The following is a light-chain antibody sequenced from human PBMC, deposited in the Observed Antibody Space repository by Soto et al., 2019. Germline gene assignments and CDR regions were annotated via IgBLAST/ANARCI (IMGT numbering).Light chain of an antibody. CDR3: QQRSHWWS. J-gene: IGKJ1*01. CDR1: QSISIY. Sequence: EIVFTQSPGTLSLSPGERATLSCRASQSISIYLAWYQQKPGQAPRLLIYDASNRAAGVPARFSGSGSGTDFTLTISSLEPEDFAVYYCQQRSHWWSFGQGTKVDIK. CDR2: DAS. V-gene: IGKV3-11*01.